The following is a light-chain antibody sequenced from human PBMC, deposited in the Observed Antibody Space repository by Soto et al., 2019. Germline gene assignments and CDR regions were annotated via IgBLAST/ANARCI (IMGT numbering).Light chain of an antibody. CDR2: KVS. J-gene: IGKJ1*01. CDR1: QSPLYSDGNTY. Sequence: DVVMTQSPLSLPVNLGQPASISCRSSQSPLYSDGNTYLSWFQQRPGQSPRRLIYKVSNRDSGVPDRFSGSGSGTDFTLKISRVEAEDVGVYYCMQGTHWPWTFGQGTKVEIK. V-gene: IGKV2-30*01. CDR3: MQGTHWPWT.